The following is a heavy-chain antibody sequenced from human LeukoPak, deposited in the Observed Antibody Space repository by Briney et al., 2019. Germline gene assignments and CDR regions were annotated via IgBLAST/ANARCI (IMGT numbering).Heavy chain of an antibody. CDR3: AKDSILLWFGESGVSWFDP. CDR2: ISYDGSNK. V-gene: IGHV3-30*18. CDR1: GFTFISYG. J-gene: IGHJ5*02. Sequence: GRSLRLSCAASGFTFISYGMHWVRQAPGKGLEWVAVISYDGSNKYYADSVKGRFTISRDNSKNTLYLQMNSLRAEDTAVYYCAKDSILLWFGESGVSWFDPWGQGTLVTVSS. D-gene: IGHD3-10*01.